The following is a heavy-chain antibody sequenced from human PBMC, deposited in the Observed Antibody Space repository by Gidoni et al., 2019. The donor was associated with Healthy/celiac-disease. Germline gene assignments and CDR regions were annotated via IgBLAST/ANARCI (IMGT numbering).Heavy chain of an antibody. V-gene: IGHV4-39*01. J-gene: IGHJ4*02. D-gene: IGHD6-19*01. Sequence: QLQLQESGPGLVKPSETLSLTCTVSGGSISSSSYYWGWIRQPPGKGLEWIGSIYYSGSTYYNPSLKSRVTISVDTSKNQFSLKLSSVTAADTAVYYCARTLQWLGFDYWGQGTLVTVSS. CDR1: GGSISSSSYY. CDR3: ARTLQWLGFDY. CDR2: IYYSGST.